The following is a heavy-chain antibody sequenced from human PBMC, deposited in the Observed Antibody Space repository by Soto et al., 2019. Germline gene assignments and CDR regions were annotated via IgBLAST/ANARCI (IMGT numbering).Heavy chain of an antibody. CDR1: GGSFSGYY. V-gene: IGHV4-34*01. Sequence: QVQLQQWGAGLLKPSETLSLTCAVYGGSFSGYYWSWIRQPPGKGLEWIGEINHSGSTNYNPSLKSRVTISVDTSKNQFSLKLSSVTAADTAVYYCAREGGIAAAGTYNWFDPWGQGTLVTVSS. CDR2: INHSGST. D-gene: IGHD6-13*01. J-gene: IGHJ5*02. CDR3: AREGGIAAAGTYNWFDP.